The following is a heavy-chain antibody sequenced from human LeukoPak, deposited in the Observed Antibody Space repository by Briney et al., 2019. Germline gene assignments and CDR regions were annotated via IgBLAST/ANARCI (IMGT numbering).Heavy chain of an antibody. CDR1: GGSSSGYY. V-gene: IGHV4-34*01. CDR3: ARGRIAVAGTRDYFDY. CDR2: INHSGST. J-gene: IGHJ4*02. D-gene: IGHD6-19*01. Sequence: SETLSLTCAVYGGSSSGYYWSWIRQPPGKGLEWIGEINHSGSTNYNPSLKSRVTISVDTSKNQFSLKLSSVTAADTAVYYCARGRIAVAGTRDYFDYWGQGTLVTVSS.